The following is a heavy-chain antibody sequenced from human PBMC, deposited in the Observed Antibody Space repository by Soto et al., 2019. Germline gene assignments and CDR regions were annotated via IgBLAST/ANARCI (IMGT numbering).Heavy chain of an antibody. D-gene: IGHD1-26*01. Sequence: EVQLVESGGGLIQPGGSLRLSCAASGFTVSSNYMSWVRQATGKGLEWVSVIYSGGSTYYADSVTGRFTISRDNSKTTLYLQMNSLRAEDKAVYYCARDRGPTIVGATKARWGQGTLVTVSS. CDR1: GFTVSSNY. V-gene: IGHV3-53*01. CDR3: ARDRGPTIVGATKAR. J-gene: IGHJ4*02. CDR2: IYSGGST.